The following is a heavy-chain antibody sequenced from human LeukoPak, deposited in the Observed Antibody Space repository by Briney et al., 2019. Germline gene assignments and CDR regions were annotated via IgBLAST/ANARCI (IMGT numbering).Heavy chain of an antibody. V-gene: IGHV1-18*01. D-gene: IGHD2-2*01. CDR3: AREFLAVVPAAVTYYFDY. J-gene: IGHJ4*02. CDR1: VYTFTSYG. CDR2: ISAYNGNT. Sequence: ASVTVSFKSSVYTFTSYGISWVRQAPGQGLEWMGLISAYNGNTNYAQKLQGRVTMTTDTSTSTAYMELRSLRSDDTAVYYCAREFLAVVPAAVTYYFDYWGQGTLVTVSS.